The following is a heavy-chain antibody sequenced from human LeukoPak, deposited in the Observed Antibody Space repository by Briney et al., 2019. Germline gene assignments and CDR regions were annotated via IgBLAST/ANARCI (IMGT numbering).Heavy chain of an antibody. V-gene: IGHV4-59*08. CDR1: GGSISSYY. J-gene: IGHJ4*02. Sequence: SETLSLTCTVSGGSISSYYWSWIRQPPGKGLEWIGYIYYTGSTNYNPSLKSRITISVDTSKNQFSLKLSSVTAADTAVYYCARARRVMYSSSWYYFDYWGQGTLVTVSS. CDR2: IYYTGST. CDR3: ARARRVMYSSSWYYFDY. D-gene: IGHD6-13*01.